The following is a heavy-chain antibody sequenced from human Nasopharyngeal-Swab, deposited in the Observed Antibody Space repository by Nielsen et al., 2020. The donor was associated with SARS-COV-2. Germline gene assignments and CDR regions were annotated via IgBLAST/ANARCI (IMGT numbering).Heavy chain of an antibody. Sequence: GGSLSLSCAASGFTFGTNGLIWFLQPPGKGLEWVPNIEDNGGPKNYLDDVRGRFTISRDNRKKSLYLQMNSLRAEDTAVYYCAKVPRPGFDSGPDYWGQGALVTVSS. D-gene: IGHD6-19*01. J-gene: IGHJ4*02. V-gene: IGHV3-7*05. CDR1: GFTFGTNG. CDR2: IEDNGGPK. CDR3: AKVPRPGFDSGPDY.